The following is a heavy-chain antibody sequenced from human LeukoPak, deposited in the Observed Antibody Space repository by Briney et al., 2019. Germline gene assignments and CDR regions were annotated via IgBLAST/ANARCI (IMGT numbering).Heavy chain of an antibody. D-gene: IGHD4-17*01. J-gene: IGHJ3*02. V-gene: IGHV5-51*01. CDR2: IYPGDSDT. Sequence: GESLKISCVGSGYSFTNYWIGWVRQMPGKGLEWMGIIYPGDSDTRYSPSFQGHVTISADKSNSTAYLQWNSLKASDTAMYYCARPHDYGDFGDAFDIWGQGTLVTVSS. CDR3: ARPHDYGDFGDAFDI. CDR1: GYSFTNYW.